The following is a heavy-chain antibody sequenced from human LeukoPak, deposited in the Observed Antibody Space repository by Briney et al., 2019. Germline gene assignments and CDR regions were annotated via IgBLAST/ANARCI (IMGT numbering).Heavy chain of an antibody. CDR1: GFTFRSYA. CDR3: ATVSVAASMGY. V-gene: IGHV3-23*01. CDR2: ISGSVGST. J-gene: IGHJ4*02. Sequence: GGALRLSCAASGFTFRSYAMSWVRQAPGKGLEWVSAISGSVGSTYYADSVKGRLTISRDNPKNPLYLQMNSLRAEDPAVYFCATVSVAASMGYLGQGTLVTVSS. D-gene: IGHD6-25*01.